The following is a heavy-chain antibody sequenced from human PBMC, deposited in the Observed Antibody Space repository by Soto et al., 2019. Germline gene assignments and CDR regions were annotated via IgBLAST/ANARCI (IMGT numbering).Heavy chain of an antibody. CDR3: ASLYDSAGSFDY. CDR1: GGSISSGDDF. Sequence: SETLSLTCTVSGGSISSGDDFWSWIRQPPGRDLEWIGHVYYSGSTYFNPSLKSRLAISVDTSKNQFFLRLTSVTAADTAVYYCASLYDSAGSFDYWGQGALVTVSS. J-gene: IGHJ4*02. D-gene: IGHD3-22*01. CDR2: VYYSGST. V-gene: IGHV4-30-4*01.